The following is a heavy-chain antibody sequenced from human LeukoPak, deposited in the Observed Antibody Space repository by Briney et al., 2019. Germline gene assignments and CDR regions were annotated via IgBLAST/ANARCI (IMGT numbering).Heavy chain of an antibody. CDR1: GGSFSGYY. CDR3: ASAQRGELSTPNFDY. CDR2: INHSGST. Sequence: SETLSLTCAVYGGSFSGYYWSWLRQPPGKGLEWIGEINHSGSTNYNPSLKSRVTISVDTSKNQFSLKLSSVTAADTAVYYCASAQRGELSTPNFDYWGQGTLVTVSS. J-gene: IGHJ4*02. D-gene: IGHD3-16*02. V-gene: IGHV4-34*01.